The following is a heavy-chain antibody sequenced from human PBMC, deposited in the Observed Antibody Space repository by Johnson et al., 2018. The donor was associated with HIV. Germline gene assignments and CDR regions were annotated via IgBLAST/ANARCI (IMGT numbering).Heavy chain of an antibody. J-gene: IGHJ3*02. CDR1: GFTFGDYD. CDR3: ACAIRVGSGGTCYSDAFDI. CDR2: INWNGGTT. D-gene: IGHD2-15*01. Sequence: VQLVESGGGVVRPGGSLRLSCAASGFTFGDYDMSWVRQAPGKGLEWVSGINWNGGTTDSADSVKGRFTISRDNAKNSLYLQMNSLRAEDTALYYCACAIRVGSGGTCYSDAFDIWGQGTMVTVSS. V-gene: IGHV3-20*04.